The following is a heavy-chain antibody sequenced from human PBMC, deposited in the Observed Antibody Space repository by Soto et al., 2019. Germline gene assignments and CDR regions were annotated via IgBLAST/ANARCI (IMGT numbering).Heavy chain of an antibody. V-gene: IGHV3-48*01. CDR1: GFTFSSYS. CDR3: ARDGYSYGYYYFDY. CDR2: ISSSSSTI. D-gene: IGHD5-18*01. Sequence: EVPLVESGGGLVQPGGSLRLSCAASGFTFSSYSMNWVRQAPGKGLEWVSYISSSSSTIYYADSVKGRFTISRDNAKNSLYLQMNSLRAEDTAVYYCARDGYSYGYYYFDYWGQGTLVTVSS. J-gene: IGHJ4*02.